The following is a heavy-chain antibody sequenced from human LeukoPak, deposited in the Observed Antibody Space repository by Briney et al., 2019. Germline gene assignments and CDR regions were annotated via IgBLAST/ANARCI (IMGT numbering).Heavy chain of an antibody. Sequence: PGGSLRLSCGASGFTFSSYGMSWVRQAPGKGLEWVSTISNTAYNTYYADSVKGRFTISRDNSANTLSLQMNSLRAEDTALYYCAKHSGSYFIYYVDSWGQGPQVTVSS. J-gene: IGHJ4*02. CDR1: GFTFSSYG. CDR3: AKHSGSYFIYYVDS. V-gene: IGHV3-23*01. D-gene: IGHD1-26*01. CDR2: ISNTAYNT.